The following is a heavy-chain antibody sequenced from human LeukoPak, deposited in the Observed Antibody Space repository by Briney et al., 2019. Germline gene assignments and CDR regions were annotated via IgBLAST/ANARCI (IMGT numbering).Heavy chain of an antibody. Sequence: ASVTVSCKVSGSTLTELSMHRVRQAPGKGRGWMGGFDPEDGETIYAQKFQGRVTMTEDTSTDTAYMELSSLRSEDTAVYYCALRGGLTFDYWGQGTLVTVSS. V-gene: IGHV1-24*01. D-gene: IGHD3-16*01. CDR1: GSTLTELS. CDR2: FDPEDGET. J-gene: IGHJ4*02. CDR3: ALRGGLTFDY.